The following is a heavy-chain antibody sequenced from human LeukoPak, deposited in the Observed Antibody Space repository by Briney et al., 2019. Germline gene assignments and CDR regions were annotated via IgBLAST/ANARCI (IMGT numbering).Heavy chain of an antibody. CDR1: GYTFTSYD. V-gene: IGHV1-8*01. D-gene: IGHD6-6*01. J-gene: IGHJ5*02. Sequence: ASVKVSCKASGYTFTSYDINWVRQATGQGLEWMGWMNPNSGNTGYAQKFQGRVTMTRNTSIRTAYMELRSLRSEDTAVYYCARVRIAARSWFDPWGQGTLVTVSS. CDR2: MNPNSGNT. CDR3: ARVRIAARSWFDP.